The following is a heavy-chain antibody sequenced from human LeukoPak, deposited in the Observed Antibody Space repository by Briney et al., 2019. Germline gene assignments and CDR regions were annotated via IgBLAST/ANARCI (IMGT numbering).Heavy chain of an antibody. V-gene: IGHV3-23*01. J-gene: IGHJ3*02. CDR3: ASDGLGSLGEYAFDI. CDR1: GFTFSSYA. Sequence: GGSLRLSCAASGFTFSSYAMSWVRQAPGKGLEWVSAISGSGGSTYYADSVKGRFTISRDNSKNTLYLQMNSLRAEDTAVYYCASDGLGSLGEYAFDIWGQGTMVTVSS. CDR2: ISGSGGST. D-gene: IGHD3-10*01.